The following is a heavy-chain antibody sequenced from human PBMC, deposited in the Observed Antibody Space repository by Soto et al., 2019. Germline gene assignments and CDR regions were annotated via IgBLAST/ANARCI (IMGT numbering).Heavy chain of an antibody. CDR1: GGSISSYY. CDR3: GRLPWEDYGGIFDP. D-gene: IGHD4-17*01. J-gene: IGHJ5*02. CDR2: IYYRGNT. Sequence: QVQLQESGPGLVKPSETLSLICTVSGGSISSYYWSWIRQPPGKGLEWIGYIYYRGNTNYNPSLKSRVSILVGTARNQFSRRLSAVPDADTVVYYCGRLPWEDYGGIFDPWGKRTL. V-gene: IGHV4-59*01.